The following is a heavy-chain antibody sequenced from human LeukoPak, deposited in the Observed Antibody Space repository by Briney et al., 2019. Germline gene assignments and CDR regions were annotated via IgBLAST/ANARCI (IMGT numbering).Heavy chain of an antibody. CDR1: GFTFSSYS. Sequence: GGSLRLSCAASGFTFSSYSIYWVRQAPGKGLEWVSDISGSGGITYFVDPVKGRFTISRDNPKNPVYLQMNSLRAEDTAVYFCAKTTAGYCCGRYRGWSFDYWGQGTLVTVSS. CDR2: ISGSGGIT. D-gene: IGHD6-19*01. CDR3: AKTTAGYCCGRYRGWSFDY. J-gene: IGHJ4*02. V-gene: IGHV3-23*01.